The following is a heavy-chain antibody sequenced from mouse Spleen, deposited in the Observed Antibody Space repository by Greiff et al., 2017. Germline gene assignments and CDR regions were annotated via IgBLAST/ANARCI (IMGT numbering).Heavy chain of an antibody. D-gene: IGHD2-4*01. CDR2: ISCYNGAT. CDR3: ARGEAIMITTVPFAY. J-gene: IGHJ3*01. V-gene: IGHV1S34*01. CDR1: GYSFTGYY. Sequence: LVKTGASVKISCKASGYSFTGYYMHWVKQSHGKSLEWIGYISCYNGATSYNQKFKGKATFTVDTSSSTAYMQFNSLTSEDSAVYYCARGEAIMITTVPFAYWGQGTLVTVSA.